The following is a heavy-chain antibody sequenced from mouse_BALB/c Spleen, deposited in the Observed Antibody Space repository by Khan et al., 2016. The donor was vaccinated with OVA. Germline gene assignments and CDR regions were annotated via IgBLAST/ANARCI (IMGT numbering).Heavy chain of an antibody. Sequence: VQLKESGPGLVKPSQSLSLTCTVTGYSITSDCAWNWIQHFPGNKLEWMGYISSSGSASYNPSLKSRISITRDTSKNPFFLQLKSVTTEDTATXYCAWYLYYSYGYGLAYWGRGTSVTVSS. CDR3: AWYLYYSYGYGLAY. V-gene: IGHV3-2*02. J-gene: IGHJ4*01. D-gene: IGHD2-12*01. CDR2: ISSSGSA. CDR1: GYSITSDCA.